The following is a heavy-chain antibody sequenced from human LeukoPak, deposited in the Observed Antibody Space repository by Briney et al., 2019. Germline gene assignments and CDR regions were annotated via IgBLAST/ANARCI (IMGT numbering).Heavy chain of an antibody. V-gene: IGHV3-23*01. D-gene: IGHD4-17*01. CDR3: AKDAYGDYGS. CDR1: GFTFSDYA. Sequence: QAGGSLRLSCTASGFTFSDYAMTWVRRAPGKGLEWVSTISGTGGTTYYADSVKGRFTISRDNSKSTLYLQMNSLSAEDTAEYYCAKDAYGDYGSWGQGTLVTVSS. CDR2: ISGTGGTT. J-gene: IGHJ4*02.